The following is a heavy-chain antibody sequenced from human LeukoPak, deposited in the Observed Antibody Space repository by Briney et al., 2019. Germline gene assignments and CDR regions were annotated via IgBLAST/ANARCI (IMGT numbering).Heavy chain of an antibody. Sequence: SETLSVTCAVYGGSFSGYYWSWIRQPPGKGLEWLGEVNHGGGANYNPSLKSRVTMSVDTSKNHFSLELSSVTAADTAIYYCARANAVTTVLFDLWGRGTLFTVSS. V-gene: IGHV4-34*01. CDR3: ARANAVTTVLFDL. D-gene: IGHD4-17*01. CDR1: GGSFSGYY. J-gene: IGHJ2*01. CDR2: VNHGGGA.